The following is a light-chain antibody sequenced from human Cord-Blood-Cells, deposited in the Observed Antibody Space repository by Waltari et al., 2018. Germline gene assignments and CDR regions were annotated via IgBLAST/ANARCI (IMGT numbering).Light chain of an antibody. J-gene: IGKJ1*01. CDR3: QQLKTSG. V-gene: IGKV1-9*01. CDR2: AAS. Sequence: DIQLTQSPSFLSASVGDRVTITCRASQGISSYLAWYQQKPGKAPKLLIYAASTLQSGVPSGFSGSGSGTEFTLTISSLQPEDFATYYCQQLKTSGFGQGTKVEIK. CDR1: QGISSY.